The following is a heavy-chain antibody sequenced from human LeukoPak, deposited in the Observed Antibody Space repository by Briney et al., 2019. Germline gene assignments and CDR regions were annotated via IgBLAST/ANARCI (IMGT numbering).Heavy chain of an antibody. V-gene: IGHV1-18*01. CDR2: ISAYNGNT. J-gene: IGHJ5*02. Sequence: GASVKVSCKASGYTFTSYGISWVRQAPGQGLKWMGWISAYNGNTNYEQKLQGRVTMTTDTSTSTAYMELRSLRSDDTAVYYCARDRCSSTSCYRGRGWFDPWGQGTLVTVSS. CDR1: GYTFTSYG. D-gene: IGHD2-2*01. CDR3: ARDRCSSTSCYRGRGWFDP.